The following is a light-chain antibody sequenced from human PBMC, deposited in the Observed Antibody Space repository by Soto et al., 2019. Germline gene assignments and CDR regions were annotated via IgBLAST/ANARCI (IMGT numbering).Light chain of an antibody. CDR1: SSNIGRNY. J-gene: IGLJ2*01. Sequence: QSVLTQTHSVSGTPGQRVHISCSGSSSNIGRNYVYWYHQFPGTAPKLLIYRDNERPSGVPDRFSGSKSVTSASLAISGLRSGDEADYHCATWDDSLGGPVFGGGTKLTVL. V-gene: IGLV1-47*01. CDR2: RDN. CDR3: ATWDDSLGGPV.